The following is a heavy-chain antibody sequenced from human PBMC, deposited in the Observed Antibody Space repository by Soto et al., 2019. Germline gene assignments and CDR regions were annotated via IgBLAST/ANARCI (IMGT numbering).Heavy chain of an antibody. CDR2: IIPIFGTA. Sequence: SSVKVSCKASGGTFSSYAISWVRQAPGQGLEWMGGIIPIFGTANYAQKFQGRVTITADESTSTAYVELSSLRSEDTAVYYCARESGYSSSSPYFDYWGQGPLVTVYS. V-gene: IGHV1-69*13. CDR1: GGTFSSYA. J-gene: IGHJ4*02. D-gene: IGHD6-6*01. CDR3: ARESGYSSSSPYFDY.